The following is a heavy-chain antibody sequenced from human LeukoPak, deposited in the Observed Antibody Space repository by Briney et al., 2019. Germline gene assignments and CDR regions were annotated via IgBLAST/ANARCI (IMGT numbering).Heavy chain of an antibody. J-gene: IGHJ3*02. D-gene: IGHD2-15*01. CDR2: VKSKTDGGTT. CDR3: TTYKYCSGGSCYSAAFDI. Sequence: PGGSLRLSCAASGFTFSNAWMSWVRQAPGKGLEWVGRVKSKTDGGTTDYAARVKGRFTISRDDSKNTLYLQMNSLKTEDTAVYYCTTYKYCSGGSCYSAAFDIWGQGTMVTVSS. CDR1: GFTFSNAW. V-gene: IGHV3-15*01.